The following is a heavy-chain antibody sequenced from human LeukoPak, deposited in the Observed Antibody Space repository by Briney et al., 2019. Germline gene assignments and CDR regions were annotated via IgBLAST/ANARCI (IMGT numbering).Heavy chain of an antibody. D-gene: IGHD3-3*01. CDR1: GFTFSSYA. CDR3: AKVQLDFWSGYYSGTYYFDY. V-gene: IGHV3-23*01. CDR2: NSGSGGST. Sequence: GGSLRLSCAASGFTFSSYAMSWVRQAPGKGLEWVSANSGSGGSTYYADSVKGRFTISRDNSKNTLYLQMNSLRAEDTAVYYCAKVQLDFWSGYYSGTYYFDYWGQGTLVTVSS. J-gene: IGHJ4*02.